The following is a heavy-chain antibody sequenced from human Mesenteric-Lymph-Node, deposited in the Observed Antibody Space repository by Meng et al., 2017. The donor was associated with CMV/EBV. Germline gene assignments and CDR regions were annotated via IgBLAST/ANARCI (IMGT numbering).Heavy chain of an antibody. CDR3: AKLGYCSSTSCFWGFIGY. CDR2: ISFDGTHK. D-gene: IGHD2-2*01. Sequence: GESLKISCADSGFTFSNYAMLWVRQAPGKGLEWVTIISFDGTHKYYADSVKGRFTISRDNSKNTLYLQMNSLRSEDTALYSCAKLGYCSSTSCFWGFIGYWGQGTLVTVSS. V-gene: IGHV3-30-3*02. J-gene: IGHJ4*02. CDR1: GFTFSNYA.